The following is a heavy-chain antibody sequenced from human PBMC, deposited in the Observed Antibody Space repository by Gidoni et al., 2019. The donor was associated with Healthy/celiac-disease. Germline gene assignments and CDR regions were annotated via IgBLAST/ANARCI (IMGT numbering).Heavy chain of an antibody. CDR2: IIPILGIA. CDR1: GAPFSSYA. D-gene: IGHD1-1*01. J-gene: IGHJ6*02. Sequence: QVQLVQSGAVVKKPGSSVKVSCKASGAPFSSYAISWGRQAPGQGLEWMGRIIPILGIANYAQKFQGRVTITADKSTSTAYMELSSLRSEDTAVYYCARAQLDQVYYYYGMDVWGQGTTVTVSS. V-gene: IGHV1-69*04. CDR3: ARAQLDQVYYYYGMDV.